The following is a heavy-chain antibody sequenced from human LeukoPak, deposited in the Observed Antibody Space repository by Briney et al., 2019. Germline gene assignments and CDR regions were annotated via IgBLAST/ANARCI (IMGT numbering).Heavy chain of an antibody. CDR3: ARAATAGPVDY. D-gene: IGHD2-21*02. CDR1: GFTLSNYW. CDR2: INQDGSGE. J-gene: IGHJ4*02. Sequence: GGALRLSCAASGFTLSNYWMSGVRQTPGKGLEGVANINQDGSGEYYVDSVKGRFSISRDNAKNSLFLQTNSLPAEDTAVYYCARAATAGPVDYWGQGTLVTVSS. V-gene: IGHV3-7*01.